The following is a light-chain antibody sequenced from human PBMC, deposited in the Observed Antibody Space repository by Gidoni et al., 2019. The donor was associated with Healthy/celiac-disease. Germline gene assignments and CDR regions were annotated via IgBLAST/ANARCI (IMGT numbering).Light chain of an antibody. J-gene: IGKJ2*01. V-gene: IGKV1-39*01. CDR1: QSISGY. Sequence: DIQMTQSQSSLSASVGDRVTITCRASQSISGYLNWYQQKPGKAPKLLIYAASSLQSGVPSRFSGSGSGTDFTLTISSLQPEDFATYYCQQSYSTPYTFGQGTKLEIK. CDR3: QQSYSTPYT. CDR2: AAS.